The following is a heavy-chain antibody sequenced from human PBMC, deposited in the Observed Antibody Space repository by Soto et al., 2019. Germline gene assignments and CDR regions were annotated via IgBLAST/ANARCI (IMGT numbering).Heavy chain of an antibody. V-gene: IGHV3-74*01. CDR1: VFTFANHW. CDR2: MNSDGSTT. D-gene: IGHD6-6*01. CDR3: ATSEVDY. J-gene: IGHJ4*02. Sequence: GGSLRLSCSVSVFTFANHWMHWVRQAPGKGLEWVSRMNSDGSTTDYADSVKGRFTVSRDNAKNTLYLQMNSLRAEDTAVYYCATSEVDYWGPVTVVTVSS.